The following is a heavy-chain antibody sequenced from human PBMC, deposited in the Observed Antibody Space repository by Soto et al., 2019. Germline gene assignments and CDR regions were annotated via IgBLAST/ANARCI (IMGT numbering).Heavy chain of an antibody. CDR1: GFTFTSYA. CDR2: ISGSGGDT. CDR3: AKHDFWTLYNNGLDS. J-gene: IGHJ4*02. V-gene: IGHV3-23*01. Sequence: EVQLLESGGGLVQPGGSLRLSCSASGFTFTSYAMSWVSQAPGKGLEWVSGISGSGGDTKSVDSVKGRFTISRDNFKNMLYMQMNSLRAEDTAVYYCAKHDFWTLYNNGLDSWGQGTLVTVSS. D-gene: IGHD3-3*01.